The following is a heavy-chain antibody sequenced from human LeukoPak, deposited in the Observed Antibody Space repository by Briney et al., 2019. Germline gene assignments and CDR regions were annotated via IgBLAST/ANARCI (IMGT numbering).Heavy chain of an antibody. J-gene: IGHJ4*02. CDR2: ISYDGNNK. V-gene: IGHV3-30*03. CDR3: AGGGGYFDY. D-gene: IGHD3-16*01. Sequence: GRSLRLSCVDSGFTFTPQGIHWVRQAPGKGLEWVTVISYDGNNKYYADSVKSRFTISRDNSKNTLYLQMSSLKAEDTAIYYCAGGGGYFDYWGPGTLVTVSS. CDR1: GFTFTPQG.